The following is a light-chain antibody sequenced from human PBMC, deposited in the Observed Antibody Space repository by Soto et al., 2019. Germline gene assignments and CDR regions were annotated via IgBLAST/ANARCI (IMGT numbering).Light chain of an antibody. CDR3: QQYSSYSVYS. CDR2: KTS. J-gene: IGKJ2*01. CDR1: QTINNW. Sequence: DIQMTQSPSTLPASVGDRVTITCRASQTINNWLAWYQQKPGEAPKLLIYKTSTLQSGVPSRFSGSGSGTEFALTISCLQPADFATYYCQQYSSYSVYSFGQGTKVEMK. V-gene: IGKV1-5*03.